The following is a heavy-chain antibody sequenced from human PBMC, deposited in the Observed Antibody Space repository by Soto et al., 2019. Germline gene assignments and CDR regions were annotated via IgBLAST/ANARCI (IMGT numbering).Heavy chain of an antibody. Sequence: GGSLRLSCAASGFTFSSYAMHWVRQAPGKGLEWVAAITCSGSSTYYADSVKGRFTISRDNSKNTLYLQMNSLRAEDTAVYYCAKDKYYFDSSGSNGIDVWGQGTTVTVSS. CDR2: ITCSGSST. V-gene: IGHV3-23*01. CDR1: GFTFSSYA. J-gene: IGHJ6*02. CDR3: AKDKYYFDSSGSNGIDV. D-gene: IGHD3-22*01.